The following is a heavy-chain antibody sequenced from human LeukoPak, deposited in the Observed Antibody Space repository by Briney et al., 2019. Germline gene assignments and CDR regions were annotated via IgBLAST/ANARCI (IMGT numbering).Heavy chain of an antibody. CDR1: GFTFSSYA. D-gene: IGHD3-16*01. V-gene: IGHV3-23*01. CDR2: ISGSGGST. Sequence: GGSLRLSCAASGFTFSSYAMSWVRQAPGKGLEWVSAISGSGGSTYYADSVKGRFTISRDNSKSTLYLQMDSLRVEDTAVHYCAKVTRGDMITYGGVDYWGQGTLVTVSS. CDR3: AKVTRGDMITYGGVDY. J-gene: IGHJ4*02.